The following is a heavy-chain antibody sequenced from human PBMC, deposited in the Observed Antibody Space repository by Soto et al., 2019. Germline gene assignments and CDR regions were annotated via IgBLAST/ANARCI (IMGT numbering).Heavy chain of an antibody. CDR3: ARDPADPYYYYGMDV. V-gene: IGHV3-74*01. CDR2: INSDGSST. J-gene: IGHJ6*02. Sequence: XGSLRLSCSASGFTFSSYWMHWVRQAPGKGLVWVSRINSDGSSTSYADSVKGRFTISRDNAKNTLYLQMNSLRAEDTAVYYCARDPADPYYYYGMDVWGQGTTVTVSS. CDR1: GFTFSSYW.